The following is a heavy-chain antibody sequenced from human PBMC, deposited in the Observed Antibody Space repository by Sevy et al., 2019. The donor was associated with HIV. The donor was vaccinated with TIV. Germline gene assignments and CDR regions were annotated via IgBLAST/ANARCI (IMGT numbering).Heavy chain of an antibody. Sequence: GGSLRLSCAASGFTFSTYAMTWVRQAPGKGLEWVSVITISGGSTYYADSVKGRFTISRDNSKYNLYLQMNSLRAEDTAVYYCAKDRVSGTYYTGDFDYWGQGTLVTVSS. CDR2: ITISGGST. CDR1: GFTFSTYA. V-gene: IGHV3-23*01. D-gene: IGHD3-10*01. CDR3: AKDRVSGTYYTGDFDY. J-gene: IGHJ4*02.